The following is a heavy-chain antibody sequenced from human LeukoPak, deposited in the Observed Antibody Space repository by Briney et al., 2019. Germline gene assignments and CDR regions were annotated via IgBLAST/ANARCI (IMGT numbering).Heavy chain of an antibody. Sequence: GGSLRLSCAASGFIFEDYTMHWVRRAPGKTLEWVSLISWDGTTYYADSVKGRFTISRDNSKDSLSLQMDTLRSEDTAFYYCVKDLSYESSGSFFDFWGQGTLVTVS. CDR3: VKDLSYESSGSFFDF. CDR2: ISWDGTT. D-gene: IGHD3-22*01. V-gene: IGHV3-43*01. J-gene: IGHJ4*02. CDR1: GFIFEDYT.